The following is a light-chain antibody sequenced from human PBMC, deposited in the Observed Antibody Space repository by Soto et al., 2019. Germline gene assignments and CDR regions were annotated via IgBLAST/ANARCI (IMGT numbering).Light chain of an antibody. CDR2: DVS. CDR3: CSYAGSYTLV. V-gene: IGLV2-11*01. CDR1: SGDVGAYNY. J-gene: IGLJ3*02. Sequence: QSVLTQPRSVSGSPGQSVTISCTGTSGDVGAYNYVSWYQQHPGKVPKLMIYDVSRRPSGVPDRFSGSKSGNTASLTISGLQADDEADYYCCSYAGSYTLVFGGGTKVTVL.